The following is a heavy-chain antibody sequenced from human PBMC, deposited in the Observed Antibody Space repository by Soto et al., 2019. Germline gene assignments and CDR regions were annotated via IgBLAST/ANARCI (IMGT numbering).Heavy chain of an antibody. CDR3: VSGYPWVGFDY. D-gene: IGHD5-18*01. Sequence: ASVKVSCKASGYTFTSYAMHWVRQAPGQRLEWMGWINAGNGNTKYSQKFQGRVTMTTDTSTSTAYMELRSLRSDDTAVYICVSGYPWVGFDYWGQGTLVTVSS. CDR2: INAGNGNT. V-gene: IGHV1-3*01. J-gene: IGHJ4*02. CDR1: GYTFTSYA.